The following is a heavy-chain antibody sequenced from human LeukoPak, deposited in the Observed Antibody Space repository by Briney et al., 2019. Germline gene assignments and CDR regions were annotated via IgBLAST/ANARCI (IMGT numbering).Heavy chain of an antibody. CDR1: GYTFTSYG. J-gene: IGHJ6*02. D-gene: IGHD3-10*01. CDR2: ISAYNGNT. Sequence: ASVKVSCKASGYTFTSYGISWVRQAPGQGLEWMGWISAYNGNTNYAQKLQGRVTMTTDTSTSTAYMELRSLRSDDTAVYYCAREPPALIREVPMDVWGQGTTVTVS. CDR3: AREPPALIREVPMDV. V-gene: IGHV1-18*01.